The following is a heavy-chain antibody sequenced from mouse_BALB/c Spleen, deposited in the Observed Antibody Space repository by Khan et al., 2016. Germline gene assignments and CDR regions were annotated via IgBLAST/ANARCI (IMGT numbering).Heavy chain of an antibody. CDR2: ISTGGDNT. Sequence: EVQLVETGGGLVQPGGSLKLSCATSGFTFSDYYMYWVRQTPEKRLEWVAYISTGGDNTNYPDTVKGRFTISRDNAKNILHLQMSRLTSQHTAIYTCSRLLRYYGSPWYFDIRSTGTTFTVSS. J-gene: IGHJ1*03. V-gene: IGHV5-12*02. CDR3: SRLLRYYGSPWYFDI. CDR1: GFTFSDYY. D-gene: IGHD1-1*01.